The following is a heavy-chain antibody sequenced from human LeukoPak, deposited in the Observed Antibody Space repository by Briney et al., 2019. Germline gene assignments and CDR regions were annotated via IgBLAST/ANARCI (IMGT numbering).Heavy chain of an antibody. J-gene: IGHJ5*02. D-gene: IGHD3-9*01. CDR2: ISAENVNT. Sequence: GAAVKDSCKASGYTFTSYGISWVRQAPAQGREWMGCISAENVNTNYPQKPQGRVTMTTDTSTSTAYMELRSLRSDDTAVYYCARSAVLRYFDWLPTGHWFDPWGQGTLVTVSS. CDR1: GYTFTSYG. CDR3: ARSAVLRYFDWLPTGHWFDP. V-gene: IGHV1-18*01.